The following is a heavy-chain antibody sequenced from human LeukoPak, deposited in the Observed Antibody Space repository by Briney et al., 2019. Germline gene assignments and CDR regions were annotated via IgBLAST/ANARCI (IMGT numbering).Heavy chain of an antibody. CDR2: INHSGST. CDR1: GGSFSGYY. CDR3: ARGAILSAFDI. J-gene: IGHJ3*02. Sequence: PSETLSLTCAVYGGSFSGYYWSWIRQPPGKGLEWIGEINHSGSTNYNPSLKSRVTISVDTSKNQFSLKLSSVTAADTAVYYCARGAILSAFDIWGQGTMVTVSS. D-gene: IGHD2/OR15-2a*01. V-gene: IGHV4-34*01.